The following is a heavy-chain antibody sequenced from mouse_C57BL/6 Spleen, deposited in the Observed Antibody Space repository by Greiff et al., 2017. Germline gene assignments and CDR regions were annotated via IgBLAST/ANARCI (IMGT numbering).Heavy chain of an antibody. CDR1: GYPFTDYY. V-gene: IGHV1-26*01. Sequence: EVQLQQSGPELVKPGASVKISCKASGYPFTDYYMNWVQQSHGKSLEWIGDINPNNGGTSYNQKFKGKATLTVDKSSSTAYMDLRSLTSEDSAVYYCAFITTVYFDYWGQGTTLTVSS. CDR2: INPNNGGT. CDR3: AFITTVYFDY. D-gene: IGHD1-1*01. J-gene: IGHJ2*01.